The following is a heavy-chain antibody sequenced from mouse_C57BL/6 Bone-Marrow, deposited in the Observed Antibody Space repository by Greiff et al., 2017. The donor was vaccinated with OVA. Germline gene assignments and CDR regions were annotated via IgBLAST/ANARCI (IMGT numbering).Heavy chain of an antibody. CDR2: ISSGGSYT. D-gene: IGHD2-1*01. CDR1: GFTFSSYG. V-gene: IGHV5-6*01. Sequence: VQLKESGGDLVKPGGSLKLSCAASGFTFSSYGMSWVRQTPDKRLEWVATISSGGSYTYYPDSVKGRFTISRDNAKNTLYLQMSSLKSEDTAMYYCARPCNYTYWYFDVWGTGTTVTVSS. CDR3: ARPCNYTYWYFDV. J-gene: IGHJ1*03.